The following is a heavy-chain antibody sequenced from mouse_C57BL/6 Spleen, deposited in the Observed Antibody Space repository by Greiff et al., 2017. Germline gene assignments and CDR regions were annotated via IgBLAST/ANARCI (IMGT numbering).Heavy chain of an antibody. CDR2: IHPNSGST. CDR1: GYTFTSYW. Sequence: QVQLKQPGAELVKPGASVKLSCKASGYTFTSYWMHWVKQRPGQGLEWIGMIHPNSGSTNYNEKFKSKATLTVDKSSSTAYMQLSSLTSEDSAVYYCAREGGKGYFDYWGQGTTLTVSS. J-gene: IGHJ2*01. CDR3: AREGGKGYFDY. V-gene: IGHV1-64*01. D-gene: IGHD1-3*01.